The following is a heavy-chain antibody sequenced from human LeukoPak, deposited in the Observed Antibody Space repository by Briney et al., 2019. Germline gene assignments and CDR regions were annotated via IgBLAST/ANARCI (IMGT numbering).Heavy chain of an antibody. CDR2: INPSGGST. V-gene: IGHV1-46*01. CDR3: ARALDYGDYRSWFDP. D-gene: IGHD4-17*01. J-gene: IGHJ5*02. CDR1: GYTFTSYY. Sequence: ASVKVSCKASGYTFTSYYMHRVRQAPGQGLEWMGIINPSGGSTSYAQKFQGRVTMTRDTSTSTVYVELSSLRSEDTALYYCARALDYGDYRSWFDPWGQGSLVTVSS.